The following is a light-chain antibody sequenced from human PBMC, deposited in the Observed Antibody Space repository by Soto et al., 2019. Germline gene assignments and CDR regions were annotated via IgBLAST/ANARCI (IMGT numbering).Light chain of an antibody. V-gene: IGKV1-8*01. Sequence: AIRMTQSPSSLSASTGDRVTITCRASQGISSYLAWYQQKPGKAPKLLIYAASTLQSGVPSRFIGSRSGTDFTLTISCLQSEDFATYYFQQYYSYPPFTFGPGTKVDIK. CDR2: AAS. CDR1: QGISSY. J-gene: IGKJ3*01. CDR3: QQYYSYPPFT.